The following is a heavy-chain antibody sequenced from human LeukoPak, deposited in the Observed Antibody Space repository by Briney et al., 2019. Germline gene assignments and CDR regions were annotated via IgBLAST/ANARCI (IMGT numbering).Heavy chain of an antibody. J-gene: IGHJ4*02. V-gene: IGHV4-34*01. CDR1: GGSCDNYY. CDR3: ARGRDRSKAGDH. Sequence: SETLSLTCAVYGGSCDNYYCSWLRQPPGKGLEWIGEIHPSGIFYYNSSLLSRVTISIDTSKSQFSLRLTSVTAADTAFYYCARGRDRSKAGDHWGQGSLVTVSS. D-gene: IGHD5-24*01. CDR2: IHPSGIF.